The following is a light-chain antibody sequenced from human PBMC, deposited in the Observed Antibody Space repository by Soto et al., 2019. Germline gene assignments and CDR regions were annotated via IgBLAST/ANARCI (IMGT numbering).Light chain of an antibody. CDR1: SSNIGSKS. J-gene: IGLJ2*01. CDR2: SNN. CDR3: RAWDDTLNVLL. V-gene: IGLV1-44*01. Sequence: QSVLTQPASASGTPGQTVTIFCSGSSSNIGSKSVHWYKQLPETAPKLLIYSNNQRPSGVPDRFSGSKSGTSASLANSGLQSEDEAHYYCRAWDDTLNVLLFGGGTKLTVL.